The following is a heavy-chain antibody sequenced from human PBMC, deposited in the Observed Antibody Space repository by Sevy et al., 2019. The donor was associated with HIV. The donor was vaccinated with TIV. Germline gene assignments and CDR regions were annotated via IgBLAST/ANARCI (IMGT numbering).Heavy chain of an antibody. Sequence: GGSLRLSCTASGFTFSNHAMHWVRQGPGKGPEWVAFIRNDGSHENYADSVKGRFTISRDNSKNTLYLQMNSLRPEDTAVYYCARDRNVLLVVYAIPFDAFDIWGQGTMVTVSS. J-gene: IGHJ3*02. V-gene: IGHV3-30*02. CDR3: ARDRNVLLVVYAIPFDAFDI. CDR1: GFTFSNHA. CDR2: IRNDGSHE. D-gene: IGHD2-8*02.